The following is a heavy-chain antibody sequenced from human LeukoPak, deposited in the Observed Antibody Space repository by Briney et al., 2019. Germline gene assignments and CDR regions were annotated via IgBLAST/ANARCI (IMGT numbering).Heavy chain of an antibody. J-gene: IGHJ5*02. CDR2: IYYSGST. V-gene: IGHV4-39*07. CDR3: AREDYDFIANWFDP. CDR1: GGSISGSSYY. Sequence: SETLSLTCTVSGGSISGSSYYWGWIRQPPGKGLEWIGSIYYSGSTYYNPSLKSRVTISVDTSKNQFSLKLSSVTAADTAVYYCAREDYDFIANWFDPWGQGTLVTVSS. D-gene: IGHD3-3*01.